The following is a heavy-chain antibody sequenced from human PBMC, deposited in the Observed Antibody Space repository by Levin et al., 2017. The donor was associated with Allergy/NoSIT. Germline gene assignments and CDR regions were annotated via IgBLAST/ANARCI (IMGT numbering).Heavy chain of an antibody. CDR1: GFTISSGW. J-gene: IGHJ5*02. CDR3: ARKREGDCSGGSCLNWFEP. CDR2: INSDGSST. V-gene: IGHV3-74*01. D-gene: IGHD2-15*01. Sequence: GGSLRLSCAASGFTISSGWMHWVRQAPGKGPVWVSRINSDGSSTTYADSVKGRFTISRDNAKNTLFLQMNSLRAEDTAVYYCARKREGDCSGGSCLNWFEPWGQGTLVTVSS.